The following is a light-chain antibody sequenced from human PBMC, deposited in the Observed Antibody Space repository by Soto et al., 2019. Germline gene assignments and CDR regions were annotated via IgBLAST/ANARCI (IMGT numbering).Light chain of an antibody. CDR2: DST. Sequence: QAVVTQPHSVTGAPGQRVTLSCTGGSSNIGAGYDVQWYQQFPGTVPKLLIYDSTKRPSGVPDRFSGSKSDTSASLTITGLQAEDEVDYYCQSYDSSLTVVLFGGGTKVTVL. CDR1: SSNIGAGYD. J-gene: IGLJ3*02. V-gene: IGLV1-40*01. CDR3: QSYDSSLTVVL.